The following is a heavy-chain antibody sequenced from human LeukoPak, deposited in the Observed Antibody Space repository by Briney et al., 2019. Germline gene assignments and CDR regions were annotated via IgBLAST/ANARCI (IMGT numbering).Heavy chain of an antibody. CDR3: ARARYSYGNYYYYYMDV. J-gene: IGHJ6*03. CDR1: GGSISSYY. Sequence: SETLSLTCTVSGGSISSYYWSWIRQPPGKGLEWIGYIYYSGSTNYNPSLKSRVTISVDTSKNQFSLKLSSVTAADTAVYYCARARYSYGNYYYYYMDVWGKGTTVTVSS. V-gene: IGHV4-59*01. CDR2: IYYSGST. D-gene: IGHD5-18*01.